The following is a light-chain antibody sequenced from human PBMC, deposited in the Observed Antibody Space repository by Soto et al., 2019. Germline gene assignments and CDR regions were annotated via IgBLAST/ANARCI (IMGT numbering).Light chain of an antibody. CDR3: QQRTNWRIT. CDR1: ESIGDY. J-gene: IGKJ5*01. CDR2: GAS. V-gene: IGKV3-15*01. Sequence: EIVLTQSPGALSLSPGDRATLSCWASESIGDYLAWYQQRPGQAPRLLIYGASTRATGIPARFSGSGSGTEFTLTISSLQSEDFAVYYCQQRTNWRITFGQGTRLEIK.